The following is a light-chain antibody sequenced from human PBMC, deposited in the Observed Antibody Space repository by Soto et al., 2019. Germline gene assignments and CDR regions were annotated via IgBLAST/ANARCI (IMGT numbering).Light chain of an antibody. V-gene: IGLV1-51*01. CDR2: DSN. CDR3: ATWDRSLTGEV. CDR1: SSNIGSNT. Sequence: QSVLTQPPSASGTPGQRVTISCSGSSSNIGSNTVNWYQQLPGTAPKLLIYDSNKRPSGIPDRFSGSKSGTSATLDITGLQTGDEADYYCATWDRSLTGEVFGGGTQLTVL. J-gene: IGLJ2*01.